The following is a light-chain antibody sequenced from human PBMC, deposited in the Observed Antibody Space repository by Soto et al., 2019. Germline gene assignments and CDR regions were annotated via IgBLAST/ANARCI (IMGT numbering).Light chain of an antibody. CDR3: MQGTHWPPFT. J-gene: IGKJ3*01. CDR1: QSLVYSDGNTY. CDR2: KVS. V-gene: IGKV2-30*01. Sequence: DVVMTQSPLSLPVTLGQPASISCRSSQSLVYSDGNTYLNWFQQRPGQSPRRLIYKVSNRDSGVPDRFSGSGSGTDFTLKISRVEAEDVGVYYCMQGTHWPPFTFGPRTKVDIK.